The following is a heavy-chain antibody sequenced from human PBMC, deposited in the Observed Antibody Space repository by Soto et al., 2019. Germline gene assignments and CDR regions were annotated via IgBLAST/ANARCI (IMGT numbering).Heavy chain of an antibody. CDR2: ISSSGSTI. J-gene: IGHJ4*02. CDR3: ARVVGRVVVIYYFDY. D-gene: IGHD3-22*01. Sequence: WGSLRLSCAASGFTFIDYYIIFIRHSACKWLEWVSYISSSGSTIYYADSVKGRFTISRDNAKNSLYLQMNSLRAEDTAVYYCARVVGRVVVIYYFDYWGQGTLVTVSS. CDR1: GFTFIDYY. V-gene: IGHV3-11*01.